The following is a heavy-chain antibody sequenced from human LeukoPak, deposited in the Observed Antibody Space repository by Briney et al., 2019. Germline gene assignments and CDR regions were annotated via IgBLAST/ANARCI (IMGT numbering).Heavy chain of an antibody. CDR2: IIPIFGTA. D-gene: IGHD1-26*01. CDR1: VGTFSSYA. J-gene: IGHJ6*04. Sequence: GSSVKVSCKASVGTFSSYAISWVRQAPGQGLEWMGGIIPIFGTANYAQKFQGRVTITTDESTSTAYMELSSLRSEDTAVYYCASRRNSQDSGSYIGMDVWGKGTTVTVSS. CDR3: ASRRNSQDSGSYIGMDV. V-gene: IGHV1-69*05.